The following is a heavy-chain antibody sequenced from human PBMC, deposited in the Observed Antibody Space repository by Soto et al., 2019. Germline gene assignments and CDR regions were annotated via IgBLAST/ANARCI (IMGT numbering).Heavy chain of an antibody. V-gene: IGHV4-31*03. J-gene: IGHJ4*02. D-gene: IGHD1-26*01. CDR2: IYYSGSS. Sequence: SETLSLTCTVSCGSISSGSYHWSWIRQHPGKGLEWIGNIYYSGSSYYNPSLKSRATISIDTSKDQFSLRLGSVTAADTAGYYCARVEGSSYYFRHDCWGRGTLVTVSS. CDR3: ARVEGSSYYFRHDC. CDR1: CGSISSGSYH.